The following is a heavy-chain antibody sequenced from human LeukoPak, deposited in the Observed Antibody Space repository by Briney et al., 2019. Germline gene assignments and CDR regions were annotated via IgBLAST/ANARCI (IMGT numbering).Heavy chain of an antibody. CDR1: GFTLSNYW. J-gene: IGHJ6*02. D-gene: IGHD3-10*01. V-gene: IGHV3-74*01. Sequence: GGSRRLSGAASGFTLSNYWMHWVRQAPGKGRVWVSRINADGSSASYADSVKGRFTISRDNAKNTLYLQMNSLRAEDTAMYYCARDYGRSRDYGMDVWGQGTTVTVSS. CDR3: ARDYGRSRDYGMDV. CDR2: INADGSSA.